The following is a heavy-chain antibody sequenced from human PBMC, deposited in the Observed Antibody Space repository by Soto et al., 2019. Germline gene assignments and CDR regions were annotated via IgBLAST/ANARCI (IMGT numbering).Heavy chain of an antibody. Sequence: ESGGGVVQPGRSLRLSCAASGFSFSSYAIHWVRQAPGKGLEWVAVISYDGRNKYYADSVKGRFTISRDNAKNTLYLQMNSLRAEDTAVYYCAREIERLLGYWGQGTLVIVSS. CDR2: ISYDGRNK. CDR3: AREIERLLGY. D-gene: IGHD3-3*01. V-gene: IGHV3-30-3*01. J-gene: IGHJ4*02. CDR1: GFSFSSYA.